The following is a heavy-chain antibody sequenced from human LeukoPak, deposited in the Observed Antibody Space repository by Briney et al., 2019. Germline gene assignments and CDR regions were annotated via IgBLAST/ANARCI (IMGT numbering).Heavy chain of an antibody. J-gene: IGHJ6*03. CDR1: GYTFTDYY. CDR2: INPNSGGT. V-gene: IGHV1-2*02. Sequence: ASVKVSCKASGYTFTDYYIHWVRQAPGQGLEWMGWINPNSGGTNYAQRFQGRVTMTRDTSINTAYMELSRLRSDDTAVYFCAAGYCSGGSCYGPSYYYYYMDVWGKGTTVTVSS. D-gene: IGHD2-15*01. CDR3: AAGYCSGGSCYGPSYYYYYMDV.